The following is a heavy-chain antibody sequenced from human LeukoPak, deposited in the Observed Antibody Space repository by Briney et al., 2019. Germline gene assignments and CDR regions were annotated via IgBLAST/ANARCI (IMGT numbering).Heavy chain of an antibody. CDR3: ARDLLNEGNHLDY. CDR1: GVSIXXGDYY. V-gene: IGHV4-30-4*01. Sequence: SETLSLTCTVSGVSIXXGDYYWSWIRQPPGXXXXXXGYIYYSXXXXXXXXXXXXXXXSVXTSKNQFSLKLSSVTAADTAVYYCARDLLNEGNHLDYWGQGTLVTVSS. J-gene: IGHJ4*02. D-gene: IGHD4-23*01. CDR2: IYYSXXX.